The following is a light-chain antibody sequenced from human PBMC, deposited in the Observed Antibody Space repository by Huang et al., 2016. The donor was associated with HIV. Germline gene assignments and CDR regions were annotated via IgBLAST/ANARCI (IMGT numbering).Light chain of an antibody. CDR2: AAS. V-gene: IGKV1-6*02. CDR3: LQDFNYPRT. Sequence: AIQLTQSPSSLSASVGDRVTNTCRASQDITKDLGWYQQKPGKAPKLLISAASTLRSGVPSRFSGSGSGTDFTLTISSLQPEDFATYFCLQDFNYPRTFGQGTRVEIK. J-gene: IGKJ1*01. CDR1: QDITKD.